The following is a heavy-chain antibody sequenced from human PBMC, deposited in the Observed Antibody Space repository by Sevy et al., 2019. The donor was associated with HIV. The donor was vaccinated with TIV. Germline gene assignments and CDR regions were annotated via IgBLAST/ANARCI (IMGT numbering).Heavy chain of an antibody. CDR3: AQGEGSYGFAGYYYYYMDV. J-gene: IGHJ6*03. CDR2: ISYKGVYK. CDR1: GVTFSNFG. V-gene: IGHV3-30*18. D-gene: IGHD5-18*01. Sequence: GGSLRLSCEASGVTFSNFGFHWVRQAPGKGLEWVALISYKGVYKYYAGSVKGRFTISRDNSKKKLYLQMDNLRLEDTAIYYCAQGEGSYGFAGYYYYYMDVWGKGTTVTVSS.